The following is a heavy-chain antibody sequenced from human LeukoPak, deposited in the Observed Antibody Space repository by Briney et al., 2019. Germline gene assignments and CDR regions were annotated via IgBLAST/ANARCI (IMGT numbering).Heavy chain of an antibody. D-gene: IGHD1-26*01. CDR1: GYSFTTYD. V-gene: IGHV1-8*03. J-gene: IGHJ4*02. CDR3: ARVAGSIDY. CDR2: MNLKSGYT. Sequence: ASVKVSCKASGYSFTTYDINWVRQATGQGLEWMGWMNLKSGYTGYAQKFQGRVTITRDTSTSTVYMELSSLRAEDTAVYYCARVAGSIDYWGQGTLVTVSS.